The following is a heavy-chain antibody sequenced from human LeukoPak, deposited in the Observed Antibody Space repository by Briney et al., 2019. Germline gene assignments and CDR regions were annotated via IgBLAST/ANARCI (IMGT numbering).Heavy chain of an antibody. CDR2: IKSNSDGGTT. V-gene: IGHV3-15*07. CDR3: AKGESTAAGLPSDDY. D-gene: IGHD6-13*01. J-gene: IGHJ4*02. Sequence: PGGSLRLSCAASGFTFTNAWMNWVRQAPGKGLEWVGRIKSNSDGGTTDYAAPVKGRFTISRDDSKNTLYLQMNSLRAEDTAVYYCAKGESTAAGLPSDDYWGQGTLVTVSS. CDR1: GFTFTNAW.